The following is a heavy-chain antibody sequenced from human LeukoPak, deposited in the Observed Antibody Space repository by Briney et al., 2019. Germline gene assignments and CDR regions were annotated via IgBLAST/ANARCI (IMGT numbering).Heavy chain of an antibody. J-gene: IGHJ4*02. CDR2: ISYSGTT. Sequence: GSLRLSCAASGFTFSNAWMSWVRQAPGKGLEWIASISYSGTTYYNPSLKSRVTISVDTSKNQLSLRLSSVTAADTAVYYCVRDLHFYDTSGYYSPFDSWGQGTLVTVSS. CDR3: VRDLHFYDTSGYYSPFDS. D-gene: IGHD3-22*01. V-gene: IGHV4-4*02. CDR1: GFTFSNAW.